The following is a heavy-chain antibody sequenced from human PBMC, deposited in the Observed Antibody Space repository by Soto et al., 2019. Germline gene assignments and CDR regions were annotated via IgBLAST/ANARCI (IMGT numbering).Heavy chain of an antibody. Sequence: QVQLVESGGGVVQPGRSLRLSCAASGFTFSSYGMHWVHQAPGKGLEWVAVISYDGSNKYYADSVKGRFTISRDNSKNTLYLQMNGLRAEDTAVYYCGKDEEKYSSSPADYWGQGTLVTVSS. CDR1: GFTFSSYG. CDR2: ISYDGSNK. J-gene: IGHJ4*02. V-gene: IGHV3-30*18. CDR3: GKDEEKYSSSPADY. D-gene: IGHD6-13*01.